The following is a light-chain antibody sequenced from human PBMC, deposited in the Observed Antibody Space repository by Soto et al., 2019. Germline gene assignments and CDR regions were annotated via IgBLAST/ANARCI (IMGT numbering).Light chain of an antibody. CDR2: EGS. Sequence: QSVLTQPASVSGSPGQSITISCTATSIDVGSYHLVSWYQQHPGKAPKLTIYEGSKRPSGVSNRFSGSKSGNTASLTISGLQAEDEADYYCCSYAGSSTLVFGGGTKLTVL. J-gene: IGLJ2*01. CDR1: SIDVGSYHL. V-gene: IGLV2-23*01. CDR3: CSYAGSSTLV.